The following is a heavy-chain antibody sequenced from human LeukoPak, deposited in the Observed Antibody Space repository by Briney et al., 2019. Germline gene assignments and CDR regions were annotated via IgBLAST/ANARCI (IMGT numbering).Heavy chain of an antibody. V-gene: IGHV3-74*01. J-gene: IGHJ6*03. CDR1: GFTFSSYW. Sequence: PGGSLRLSCAASGFTFSSYWMHWVRQAPGKGLVWVSRINNDGSSTSYADSVKGRFTISRGNAKNTLYLQMNSLRAEDTAVYYCARGGSSSHMDVWGKGTTVTVSS. CDR2: INNDGSST. D-gene: IGHD6-6*01. CDR3: ARGGSSSHMDV.